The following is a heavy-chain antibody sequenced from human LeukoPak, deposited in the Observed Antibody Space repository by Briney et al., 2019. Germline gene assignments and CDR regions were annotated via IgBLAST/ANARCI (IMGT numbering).Heavy chain of an antibody. CDR2: ISYDGDNK. Sequence: GGSLRLSCSASRFTFSSYAMPWVRQAPGKGLEWVAVISYDGDNKYYADPVKGRFTISRDNSKSTLYLQMNSLRAEDTAVYYCARGILLRYFDYGMDVWGQGTTVTVSS. J-gene: IGHJ6*02. V-gene: IGHV3-30-3*01. CDR1: RFTFSSYA. CDR3: ARGILLRYFDYGMDV. D-gene: IGHD3-9*01.